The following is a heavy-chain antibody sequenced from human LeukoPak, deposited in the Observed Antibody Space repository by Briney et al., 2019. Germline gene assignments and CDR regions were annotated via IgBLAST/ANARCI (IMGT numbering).Heavy chain of an antibody. D-gene: IGHD1-1*01. CDR3: ARVKMSRDNVYYYYYLDV. CDR2: ILYSGST. V-gene: IGHV4-59*01. J-gene: IGHJ6*03. Sequence: SETLSLTCTVSGGSISPYYWNWIRQPPGKGLVWIGHILYSGSTTYNPSLKSRVTISIDKSKNQFSLNLTSVTAADTAVYYCARVKMSRDNVYYYYYLDVWGKGTTVTVSS. CDR1: GGSISPYY.